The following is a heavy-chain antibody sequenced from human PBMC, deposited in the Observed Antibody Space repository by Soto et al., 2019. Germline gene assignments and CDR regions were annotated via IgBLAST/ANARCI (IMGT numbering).Heavy chain of an antibody. CDR2: IYSGGKT. J-gene: IGHJ3*02. V-gene: IGHV3-53*01. Sequence: PGGSLRLSCAASGFTVSTNYISWVRQAPGKGLEWVSIIYSGGKTYYADSVKGRFVISRDNSKNTLYLQMSSLRVEDTAVYYCARMASLREWLVNAFDMWGQGTTVTVSS. CDR3: ARMASLREWLVNAFDM. CDR1: GFTVSTNY. D-gene: IGHD6-19*01.